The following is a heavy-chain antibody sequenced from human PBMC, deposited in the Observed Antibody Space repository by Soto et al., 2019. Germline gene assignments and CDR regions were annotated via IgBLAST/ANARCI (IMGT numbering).Heavy chain of an antibody. V-gene: IGHV3-23*01. CDR3: AKGAGYSGYARFDT. Sequence: GGSLRLSCAASGFTFSSYVMSWVRQAPGKGLEWVSGISGSGGSTYYADSVKGRFTISRDNSKNTLYLQMNSLRADDTAVYYCAKGAGYSGYARFDTWGQGTLVTVSS. CDR1: GFTFSSYV. J-gene: IGHJ5*02. D-gene: IGHD5-12*01. CDR2: ISGSGGST.